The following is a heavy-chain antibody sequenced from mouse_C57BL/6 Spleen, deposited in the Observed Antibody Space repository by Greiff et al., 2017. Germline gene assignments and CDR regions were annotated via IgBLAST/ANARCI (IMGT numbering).Heavy chain of an antibody. D-gene: IGHD2-5*01. CDR3: TRGDCSNVFDY. CDR1: GYTFTDYE. J-gene: IGHJ3*01. Sequence: VQLQQPGAELVRPGASVTLSCKASGYTFTDYEMHWVKQTPVHGLEWIGAIDPDTGGTAYNQKFKGKAILTVDKSSSTAYMELRSLPSDDSAVYYCTRGDCSNVFDYWGQGTLVTVSA. V-gene: IGHV1-15*01. CDR2: IDPDTGGT.